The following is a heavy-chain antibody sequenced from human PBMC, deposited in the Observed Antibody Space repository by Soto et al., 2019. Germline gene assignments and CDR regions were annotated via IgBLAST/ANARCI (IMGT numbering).Heavy chain of an antibody. Sequence: GGSLRLSCAASGFTFSNAWMNWVRQAPGKGLEWVGRIKSKTDGGTTDYAAPVKGRFTISRDDSKNTLYLQMNSLKTEDTAVYYCTTGYYGSGSYNDYWGQGTLVTVSS. CDR1: GFTFSNAW. J-gene: IGHJ4*02. D-gene: IGHD3-10*01. CDR2: IKSKTDGGTT. CDR3: TTGYYGSGSYNDY. V-gene: IGHV3-15*07.